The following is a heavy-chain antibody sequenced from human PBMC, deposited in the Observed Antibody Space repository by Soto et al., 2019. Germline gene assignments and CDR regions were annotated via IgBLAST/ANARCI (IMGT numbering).Heavy chain of an antibody. CDR3: AKDRGFSSPYYGGSHV. CDR2: ISFDGADK. D-gene: IGHD6-13*01. CDR1: GLTFSNYG. Sequence: QVQLVESGGGVVQPGRSLRLSCAASGLTFSNYGIHWVGQAPGKGLEWVAVISFDGADKYYADSVKGRFTISRDNSKNTVYLQMNSLRTEETAVYYCAKDRGFSSPYYGGSHVWGQGTTVTVSS. J-gene: IGHJ6*02. V-gene: IGHV3-30*18.